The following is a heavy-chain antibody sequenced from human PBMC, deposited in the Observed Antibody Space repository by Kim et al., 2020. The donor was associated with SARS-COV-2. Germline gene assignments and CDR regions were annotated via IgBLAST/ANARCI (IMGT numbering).Heavy chain of an antibody. J-gene: IGHJ6*02. CDR3: ARGAYGSGSYYYYGMDV. CDR2: IYSGGST. D-gene: IGHD3-10*01. Sequence: GGSLRLSCAASGFTVSSNYMSWVRQAPGKGLEWVSVIYSGGSTYYADSVKGRFTISRHNSKNTLYLQMNSLRAEDTAVYYCARGAYGSGSYYYYGMDVWGQGTTVTVSS. CDR1: GFTVSSNY. V-gene: IGHV3-53*04.